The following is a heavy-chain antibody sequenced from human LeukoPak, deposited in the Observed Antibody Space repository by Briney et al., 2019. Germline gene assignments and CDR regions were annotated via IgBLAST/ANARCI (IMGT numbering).Heavy chain of an antibody. CDR1: GGSISSYY. V-gene: IGHV4-59*01. CDR2: IYNSGST. D-gene: IGHD3-10*01. CDR3: ARETPYGSGSYPFDY. J-gene: IGHJ4*02. Sequence: PSETLSLTCTVSGGSISSYYWNWIRQPPGKGLEWIRYIYNSGSTNNNPSLKSRVTISVDTSKKQFSLKLSSVTAADTAVYYCARETPYGSGSYPFDYWGQGILVTVSS.